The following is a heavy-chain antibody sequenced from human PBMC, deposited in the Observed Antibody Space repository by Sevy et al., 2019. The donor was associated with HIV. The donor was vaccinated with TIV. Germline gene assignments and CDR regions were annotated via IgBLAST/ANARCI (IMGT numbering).Heavy chain of an antibody. CDR2: ISWNSGSI. J-gene: IGHJ6*02. V-gene: IGHV3-9*01. D-gene: IGHD2-8*01. CDR3: AKDKGYCTNGVCYTSYYYYGMDV. CDR1: GFTFDDYA. Sequence: GGSLRLSCAASGFTFDDYAMHWVRQAPGKGLEWVSGISWNSGSIGYADSVKGRFTISRDNAKNSLYLQMNSLRAEDTALYYCAKDKGYCTNGVCYTSYYYYGMDVWGQGTTVIVSS.